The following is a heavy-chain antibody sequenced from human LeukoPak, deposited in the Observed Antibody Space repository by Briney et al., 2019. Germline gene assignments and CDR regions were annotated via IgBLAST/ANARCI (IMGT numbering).Heavy chain of an antibody. D-gene: IGHD2-2*02. CDR1: GYTFTTYD. Sequence: ASVKVSCKASGYTFTTYDINWVRQATGQGLEWMGWMNPNSGNTGYAQRFQGRVTMTRDTSISTAYMELSSLTSDDTAVYHCARGTPYCSSASCYNYWGQGTLLTVSS. CDR3: ARGTPYCSSASCYNY. J-gene: IGHJ4*02. CDR2: MNPNSGNT. V-gene: IGHV1-8*01.